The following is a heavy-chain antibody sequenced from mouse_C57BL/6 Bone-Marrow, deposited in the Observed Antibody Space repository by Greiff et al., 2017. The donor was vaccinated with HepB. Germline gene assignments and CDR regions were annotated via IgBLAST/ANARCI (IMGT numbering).Heavy chain of an antibody. V-gene: IGHV14-3*01. CDR1: GFNIKNTY. CDR2: IDPANGNT. Sequence: VQLQQSVAELVRPGASVKLSCTASGFNIKNTYMQWVKQRPEHGLEWIGRIDPANGNTKYAPKFQGKATVTADTSSNTAYLQLSSLTSEDTASYYCARENPGAMDYWGQGTSVTVSS. J-gene: IGHJ4*01. CDR3: ARENPGAMDY.